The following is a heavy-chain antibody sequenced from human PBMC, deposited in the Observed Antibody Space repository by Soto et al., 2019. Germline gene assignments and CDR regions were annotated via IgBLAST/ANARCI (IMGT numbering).Heavy chain of an antibody. CDR3: ATEVWVYYDFGSGYSDY. CDR2: IKEDGSDM. J-gene: IGHJ4*02. Sequence: EVQLVESGGGLVQPGGSLRLSCAASGFTFSSYWMSWVRQAPGKGLEWVANIKEDGSDMYYVDSVKGRFTISRDNAKNSLYLQMNSLRDEDTAVYYCATEVWVYYDFGSGYSDYWGQGTLVTVSS. CDR1: GFTFSSYW. D-gene: IGHD3-3*01. V-gene: IGHV3-7*01.